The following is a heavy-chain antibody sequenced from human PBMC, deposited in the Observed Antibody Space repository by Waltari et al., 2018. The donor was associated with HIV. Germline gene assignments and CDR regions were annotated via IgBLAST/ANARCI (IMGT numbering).Heavy chain of an antibody. CDR2: INPDNGSK. V-gene: IGHV1-2*02. D-gene: IGHD2-15*01. CDR3: ARDICNGGSCYSYYFDY. Sequence: QVQLVQSGAEVKKPGASVKVSCKASGYTFTGYYMHWVRQAPGQGLEWMGWINPDNGSKKYAQKFQGRVTMTRDTSISTAYMELSRLRSDDTAVYYCARDICNGGSCYSYYFDYWGQGTLVTVSS. CDR1: GYTFTGYY. J-gene: IGHJ4*02.